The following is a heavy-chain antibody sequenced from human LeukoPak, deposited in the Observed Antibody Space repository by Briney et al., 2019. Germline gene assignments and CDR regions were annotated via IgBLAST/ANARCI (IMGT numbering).Heavy chain of an antibody. V-gene: IGHV4-39*01. D-gene: IGHD3-22*01. CDR1: GGPISSSRYY. CDR2: YYYSGST. Sequence: WETQSLTCTVSGGPISSSRYYWRRIRQPPGKGLEWIGSYYYSGSTYYNPYLKSRVMLSADTFKSQFSLKLSSVTAADTAVYYCARLFYYYDSSGLAPGMGSAPDYWGQGTRVTVSS. CDR3: ARLFYYYDSSGLAPGMGSAPDY. J-gene: IGHJ4*02.